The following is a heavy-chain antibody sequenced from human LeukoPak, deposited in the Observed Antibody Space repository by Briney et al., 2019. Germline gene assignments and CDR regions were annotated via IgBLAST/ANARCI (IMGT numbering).Heavy chain of an antibody. V-gene: IGHV3-48*03. CDR3: ARDGGVYGGNGDAFDI. J-gene: IGHJ3*02. D-gene: IGHD4-23*01. CDR2: ISSSGSTI. CDR1: GFTFSSYE. Sequence: PGGSLRLSCAASGFTFSSYEMNWVRQAPGKGLEWVSYISSSGSTIYYADSVKGRFTISRDNAKNSLYLQMNSLRAEDTAVYYCARDGGVYGGNGDAFDIWGQGTMVTVSS.